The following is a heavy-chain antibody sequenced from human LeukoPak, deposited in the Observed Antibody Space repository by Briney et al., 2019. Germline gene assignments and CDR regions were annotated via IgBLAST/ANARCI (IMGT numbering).Heavy chain of an antibody. J-gene: IGHJ4*02. CDR1: GGSISSSSYY. CDR2: IYYSWST. Sequence: PSETLSLTCTVSGGSISSSSYYWGWIRQPPGKGLEWIGSIYYSWSTYYNPSLKSRVTISVDTSKNQFSLKLSSVTAADTAVYYCARVGFGMIVDYWGQGTLVTVSS. CDR3: ARVGFGMIVDY. V-gene: IGHV4-39*07. D-gene: IGHD3-22*01.